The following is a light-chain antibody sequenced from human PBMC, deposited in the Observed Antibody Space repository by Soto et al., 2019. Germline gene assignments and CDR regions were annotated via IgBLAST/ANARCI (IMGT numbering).Light chain of an antibody. Sequence: DIQKTQSPAALSKSVGDRVTITCRASQGISNYLAWYQQKPGKVPKLLIYAASTLQSAAPSRFSGSGSGTDFTLTISSLQPEDVATYYCQNYYSAPITFGGGPKVDIK. CDR2: AAS. V-gene: IGKV1-27*01. CDR3: QNYYSAPIT. CDR1: QGISNY. J-gene: IGKJ4*02.